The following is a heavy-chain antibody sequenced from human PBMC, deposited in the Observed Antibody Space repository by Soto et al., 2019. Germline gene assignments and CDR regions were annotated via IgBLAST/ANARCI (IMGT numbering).Heavy chain of an antibody. D-gene: IGHD1-26*01. V-gene: IGHV1-69*01. CDR1: GGTFSSYS. Sequence: QVQLVQSGAEVKKPGSSVKVSCKASGGTFSSYSINWVRQAPGQGLEWMGEIIPIFGTANYAEKFQGRVTITADGSTSTAYMEVSSLRPADTAVYYCTRNGGRLSGGIEYWGQGTLVTVSS. CDR3: TRNGGRLSGGIEY. J-gene: IGHJ4*02. CDR2: IIPIFGTA.